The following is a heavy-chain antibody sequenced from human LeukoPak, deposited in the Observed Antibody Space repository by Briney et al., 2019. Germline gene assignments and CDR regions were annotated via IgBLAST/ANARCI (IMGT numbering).Heavy chain of an antibody. CDR1: GYRFTSYG. CDR2: ISTYKVDT. J-gene: IGHJ4*02. CDR3: ARDWLQLERRDCFDY. D-gene: IGHD1-1*01. V-gene: IGHV1-18*01. Sequence: ASVKVSCKASGYRFTSYGISWVRQAPGQGLEWMGWISTYKVDTNYAQKVQGRVTMTTDTSTSTAYMELRSLRYDGTAVYYCARDWLQLERRDCFDYWGQGTLVTVSS.